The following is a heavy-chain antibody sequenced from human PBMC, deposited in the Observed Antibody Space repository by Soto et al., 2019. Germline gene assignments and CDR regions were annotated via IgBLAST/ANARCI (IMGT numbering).Heavy chain of an antibody. J-gene: IGHJ4*02. Sequence: GGSLRLSCAASGFCFSINWMNWVRQAPGKGLGWLANINQDGRETFYVDSVKGRFTISRDNAHNLLYLQMNNLRADDTDLYYCEGAHVDSWGQGTLVTVS. CDR2: INQDGRET. CDR3: EGAHVDS. CDR1: GFCFSINW. V-gene: IGHV3-7*04.